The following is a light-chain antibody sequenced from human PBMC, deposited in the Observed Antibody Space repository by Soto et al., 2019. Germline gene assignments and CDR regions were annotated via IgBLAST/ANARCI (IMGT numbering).Light chain of an antibody. CDR1: QSVSSN. J-gene: IGKJ1*01. CDR3: QQYNNWWT. CDR2: CAS. V-gene: IGKV3-15*01. Sequence: EIVMTQSPATLSVSPGERATLSCRASQSVSSNLAWYQQKSGQSLRLLIYCASTRATGIPARFSGSGSGTEFTLTISSLQSEDFAVYYCQQYNNWWTFGQGTKVEIK.